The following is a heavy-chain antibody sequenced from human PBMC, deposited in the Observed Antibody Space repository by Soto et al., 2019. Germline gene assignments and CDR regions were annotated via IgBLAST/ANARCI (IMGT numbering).Heavy chain of an antibody. D-gene: IGHD5-18*01. Sequence: SETLSLTCTVSGGSISSSSYYWGWIRQPPGKGLEWIGSIYYSGSTYYNPSLKSRVTISVDTSKNQFSLKLSSVTAADTAVYYCASTNGYSYGGYGMDVWGQGTTVTVSS. V-gene: IGHV4-39*01. CDR2: IYYSGST. CDR3: ASTNGYSYGGYGMDV. CDR1: GGSISSSSYY. J-gene: IGHJ6*02.